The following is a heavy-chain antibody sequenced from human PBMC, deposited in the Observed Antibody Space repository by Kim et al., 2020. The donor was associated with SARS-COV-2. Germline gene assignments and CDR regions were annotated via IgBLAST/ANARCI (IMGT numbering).Heavy chain of an antibody. D-gene: IGHD6-19*01. J-gene: IGHJ5*02. CDR3: ARGGGIAVRWFDP. Sequence: NPSLKSRVTISVDTSKNQFSLKLRSVTAADTAVYYCARGGGIAVRWFDPWGQGTLVTVSS. V-gene: IGHV4-30-2*01.